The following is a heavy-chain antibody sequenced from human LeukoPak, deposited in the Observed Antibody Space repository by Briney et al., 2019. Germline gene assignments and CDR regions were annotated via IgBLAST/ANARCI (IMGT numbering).Heavy chain of an antibody. CDR3: ARGGRSVYYYDSSGYPDAFDI. J-gene: IGHJ3*02. D-gene: IGHD3-22*01. CDR2: MNPNSGNT. V-gene: IGHV1-8*01. Sequence: ASVKVSCKASGYTFTSYDINWVRQATGQGLEWMGWMNPNSGNTGYAQKFQGRVTMTRNTSISTAYMELSSLRSEDTAVYYCARGGRSVYYYDSSGYPDAFDIWGQGTMVTVSS. CDR1: GYTFTSYD.